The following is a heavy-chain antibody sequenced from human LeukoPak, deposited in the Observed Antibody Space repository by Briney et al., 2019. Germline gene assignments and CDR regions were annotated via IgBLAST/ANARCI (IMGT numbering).Heavy chain of an antibody. D-gene: IGHD3-3*01. J-gene: IGHJ4*02. Sequence: GASVNVSCKASGYTFTSYYMHWVRQARGQGFAWLGIIHQSGGSTSYAQKFQGRVTMTRDTFTSTVYMELSSLRSEDTAVYYCARAPTYYDFWSGYNWGQGTLVTVSS. CDR3: ARAPTYYDFWSGYN. CDR2: IHQSGGST. V-gene: IGHV1-46*01. CDR1: GYTFTSYY.